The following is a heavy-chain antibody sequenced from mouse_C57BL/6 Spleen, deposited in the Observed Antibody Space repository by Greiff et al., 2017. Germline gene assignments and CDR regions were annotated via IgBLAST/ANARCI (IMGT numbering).Heavy chain of an antibody. CDR1: GYAFSSSW. CDR2: IYPGDGDT. Sequence: QVQLQQSGPELVKPGASVKISCKASGYAFSSSWMNWVKQRPGKGLEWIGRIYPGDGDTNYNGKFKGKATLTADKSSSTAYMQLSSLTSEDSAVYFCARLLITTVADFDYWGQGTTLTVSS. D-gene: IGHD1-1*01. CDR3: ARLLITTVADFDY. V-gene: IGHV1-82*01. J-gene: IGHJ2*01.